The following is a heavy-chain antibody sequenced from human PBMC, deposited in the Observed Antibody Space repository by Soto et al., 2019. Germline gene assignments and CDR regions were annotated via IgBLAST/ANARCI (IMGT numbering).Heavy chain of an antibody. CDR2: ISGSSSSI. J-gene: IGHJ4*01. D-gene: IGHD2-15*01. CDR1: GLSFSTSF. V-gene: IGHV3-48*02. CDR3: ATGPIYSNIDN. Sequence: HPGGSLRLSCAASGLSFSTSFMSWVRQAPGKGLERVSYISGSSSSIYYADSVKGRFTISRDNAMNSLFLQMNSLRDEDSAVYYCATGPIYSNIDNWGHGTQVTVSS.